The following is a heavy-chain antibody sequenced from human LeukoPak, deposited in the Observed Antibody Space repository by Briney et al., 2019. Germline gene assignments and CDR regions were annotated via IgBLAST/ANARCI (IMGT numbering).Heavy chain of an antibody. D-gene: IGHD4-11*01. V-gene: IGHV4-39*01. Sequence: PSETLSLTCTVSGGSISRSSYYWGWIRQPPGKGLEWIGSIYYTGSTYYNPSLKSRVTISVDTSNNQFSLKLSSVTAADTAVYYCARHSGRLQRYNWSFDLWGRGTLVTVSS. CDR1: GGSISRSSYY. CDR2: IYYTGST. CDR3: ARHSGRLQRYNWSFDL. J-gene: IGHJ2*01.